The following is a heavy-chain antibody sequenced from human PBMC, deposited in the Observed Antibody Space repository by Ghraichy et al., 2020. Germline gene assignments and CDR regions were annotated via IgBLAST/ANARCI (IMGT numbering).Heavy chain of an antibody. CDR2: IYYSGNT. Sequence: ESLNISCTVSGGSISSSSYYWGWIRQPPGKGLEWIGSIYYSGNTYYNPSLKSRVTISVDTSKNQFSLKLSSVTAADTAVYYCARLRYCSGGSCYSDYWGQGTLVTVSS. D-gene: IGHD2-15*01. CDR1: GGSISSSSYY. V-gene: IGHV4-39*01. CDR3: ARLRYCSGGSCYSDY. J-gene: IGHJ4*02.